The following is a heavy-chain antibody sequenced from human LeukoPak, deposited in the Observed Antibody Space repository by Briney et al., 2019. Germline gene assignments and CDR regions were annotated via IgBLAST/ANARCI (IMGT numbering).Heavy chain of an antibody. Sequence: ASVKVSCKASGYAFTGYYMHWVRQAPGQGLEWMGWINPNSGGTSYAQKFQGRVTMTRDTSISTAYMELSRLRSDDTAVYYCARAPSWIQLWLLGYWGQGTPVTVSS. CDR3: ARAPSWIQLWLLGY. CDR2: INPNSGGT. CDR1: GYAFTGYY. D-gene: IGHD5-18*01. J-gene: IGHJ4*02. V-gene: IGHV1-2*02.